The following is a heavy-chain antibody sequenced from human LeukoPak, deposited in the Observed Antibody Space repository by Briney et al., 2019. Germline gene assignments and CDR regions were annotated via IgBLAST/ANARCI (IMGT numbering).Heavy chain of an antibody. CDR1: GFTFSDYW. J-gene: IGHJ4*02. CDR2: IQQDGSEK. CDR3: ARDRGFSYGIDF. Sequence: GESLRFSCAASGFTFSDYWMSWVRQAPGKGLEGVANIQQDGSEKYYVDSVKGRFTTSRDNAKKSLFLQVSSLRGEDTAVYYCARDRGFSYGIDFWGQGTLVTVSS. V-gene: IGHV3-7*04. D-gene: IGHD5-18*01.